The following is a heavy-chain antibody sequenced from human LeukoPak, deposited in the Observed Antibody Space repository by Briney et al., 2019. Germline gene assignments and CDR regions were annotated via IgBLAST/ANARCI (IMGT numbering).Heavy chain of an antibody. Sequence: GGSLRLSCAASGFTFSSYDMSWVRQAPGKGLEWVSAISGSGGSTYYADSVKGRFTISRDNSKNTLYLQMNSLRAEDTAVYYCAKVAQERLLWFGELLKPSVWRQNYYYYYYMDVWGKGTTVTVSS. J-gene: IGHJ6*03. V-gene: IGHV3-23*01. CDR3: AKVAQERLLWFGELLKPSVWRQNYYYYYYMDV. CDR2: ISGSGGST. D-gene: IGHD3-10*01. CDR1: GFTFSSYD.